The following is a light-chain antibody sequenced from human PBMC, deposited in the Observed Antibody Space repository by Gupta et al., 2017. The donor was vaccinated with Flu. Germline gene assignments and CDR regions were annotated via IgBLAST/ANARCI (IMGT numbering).Light chain of an antibody. CDR1: SSNIGSNY. CDR2: RNN. V-gene: IGLV1-47*01. CDR3: AAWDDSLSGWV. Sequence: QSVLTQPPSASGTPRQGVTSSCSGSSSNIGSNYVYWYQQLPGTAPKLLIYRNNQRPSGVPDRFSGSKSGTSASLAISGLRSEDEADYYCAAWDDSLSGWVFGGGTKLTVL. J-gene: IGLJ3*02.